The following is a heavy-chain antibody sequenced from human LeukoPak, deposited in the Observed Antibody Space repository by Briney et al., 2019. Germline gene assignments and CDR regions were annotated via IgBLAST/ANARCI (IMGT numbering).Heavy chain of an antibody. Sequence: GESLKISCKGSGYSFGIYWIVWVRQMPGKGLQWMGIIYPLDSDARYSPSFQGQVIMSADKSISTAYLQWSSLKASDTAMYFCARGPTSSRSPPSVWGQGTLVTVSS. J-gene: IGHJ4*02. V-gene: IGHV5-51*01. CDR2: IYPLDSDA. CDR3: ARGPTSSRSPPSV. D-gene: IGHD2-2*01. CDR1: GYSFGIYW.